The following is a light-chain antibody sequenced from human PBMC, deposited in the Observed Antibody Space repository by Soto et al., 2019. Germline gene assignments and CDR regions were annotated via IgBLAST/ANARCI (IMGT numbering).Light chain of an antibody. J-gene: IGKJ2*01. CDR2: DAS. Sequence: PVLLFSDASTLQSGVPSRFSGSGSGTDFTLSISSLQSEDSATYYCKQSRNPPHTVGQGT. V-gene: IGKV1-39*01. CDR3: KQSRNPPHT.